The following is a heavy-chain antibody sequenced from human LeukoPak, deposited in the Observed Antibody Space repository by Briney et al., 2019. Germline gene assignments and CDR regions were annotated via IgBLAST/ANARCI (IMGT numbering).Heavy chain of an antibody. D-gene: IGHD3-9*01. J-gene: IGHJ4*02. Sequence: PGGSLRLSCAASGFTFSSYGMHWVRQAPGKGLEWVAFIRYDGSNKYYADSVKGRFTISRDNSKNTLYLQMNSLRAEDTAVYYCARGRAFYDILTGDDYWGQGTLVTVSS. V-gene: IGHV3-30*02. CDR2: IRYDGSNK. CDR3: ARGRAFYDILTGDDY. CDR1: GFTFSSYG.